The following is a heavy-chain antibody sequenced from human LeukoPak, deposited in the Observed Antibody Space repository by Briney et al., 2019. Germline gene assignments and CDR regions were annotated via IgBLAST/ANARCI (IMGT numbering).Heavy chain of an antibody. V-gene: IGHV1-69*04. CDR1: GGTFSSYA. J-gene: IGHJ4*02. Sequence: GASVKVSCKASGGTFSSYAISWVRQAPGQGLEWMGRIIPILGIANYAQKFQGRVTITADKSTSTAYMELSSLRSEDTAVYYCARDLEGDPYYYDSSGYYTDYWGQGTLVTVSS. CDR2: IIPILGIA. CDR3: ARDLEGDPYYYDSSGYYTDY. D-gene: IGHD3-22*01.